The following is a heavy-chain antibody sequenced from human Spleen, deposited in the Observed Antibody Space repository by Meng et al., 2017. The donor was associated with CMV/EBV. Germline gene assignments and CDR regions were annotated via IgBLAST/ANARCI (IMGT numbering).Heavy chain of an antibody. CDR1: GFTFSSYA. V-gene: IGHV3-23*01. CDR2: ISGSGGST. J-gene: IGHJ4*02. CDR3: AKEGYCTNGVCYTNDY. D-gene: IGHD2-8*01. Sequence: GGSLRLSCAASGFTFSSYAMSWVRQAPGKGLEWVVAISGSGGSTYYADSVRGRFTISRDNSKNTLYLQMNSLRAEDTAVYYCAKEGYCTNGVCYTNDYWGQGTLVTVSS.